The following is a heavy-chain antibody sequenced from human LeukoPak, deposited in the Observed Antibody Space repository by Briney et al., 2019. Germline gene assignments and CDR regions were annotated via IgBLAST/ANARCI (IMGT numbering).Heavy chain of an antibody. J-gene: IGHJ6*03. Sequence: ASVKVSCKASGYTFTSYGINWVRQAPGQGLEWMGWISAFNGNTNYAQNLRDRVTLTTDTSTSTAYMELWSLRSDDTAVYYCARTAPGTPLGGYFYYMGVWGKGTTVTVSS. D-gene: IGHD1/OR15-1a*01. CDR1: GYTFTSYG. CDR3: ARTAPGTPLGGYFYYMGV. V-gene: IGHV1-18*01. CDR2: ISAFNGNT.